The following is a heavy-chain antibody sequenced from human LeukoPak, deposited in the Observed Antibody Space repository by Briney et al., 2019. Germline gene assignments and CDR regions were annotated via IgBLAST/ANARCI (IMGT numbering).Heavy chain of an antibody. Sequence: PSETLSLTCAVYGGSFSGYYWSWIRQPPGKGMEWIGEINHSGSTNYNPSLKSRVTISVDTSKNQFSLKLSSVTAADTAVYYCARRRGSKQKPFPTDYWGQGTLVTVSS. CDR3: ARRRGSKQKPFPTDY. CDR2: INHSGST. D-gene: IGHD1-26*01. CDR1: GGSFSGYY. J-gene: IGHJ4*02. V-gene: IGHV4-34*01.